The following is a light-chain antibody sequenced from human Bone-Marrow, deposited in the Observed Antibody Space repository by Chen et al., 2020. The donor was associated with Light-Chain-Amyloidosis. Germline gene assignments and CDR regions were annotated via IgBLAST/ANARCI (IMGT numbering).Light chain of an antibody. V-gene: IGLV2-14*01. CDR3: SSYTITNTLV. CDR2: EVT. CDR1: RSDVGGDNH. J-gene: IGLJ1*01. Sequence: SALLKPAPVSGSPGQPTTFPCIGTRSDVGGDNHVSWYQQHPDKAPKLLIYEVTNRPSWVPDRFSGSKSDNTASLTISGLQTEDEADYFCSSYTITNTLVFGSGTRVTVL.